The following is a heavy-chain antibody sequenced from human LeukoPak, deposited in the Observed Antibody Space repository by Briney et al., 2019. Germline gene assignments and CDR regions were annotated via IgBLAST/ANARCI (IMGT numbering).Heavy chain of an antibody. Sequence: GGSLRLSCAASGFTFSSYAMSWVRQAPGKGLEWVSAISGRGGSTYYADSVKGRFTISRDNSKNTLYLQMNSLRAEDTAVYYCAKQGSGSYIMYYYYYMDVWGKGTTVTVSS. J-gene: IGHJ6*03. D-gene: IGHD3-10*01. CDR3: AKQGSGSYIMYYYYYMDV. CDR1: GFTFSSYA. CDR2: ISGRGGST. V-gene: IGHV3-23*01.